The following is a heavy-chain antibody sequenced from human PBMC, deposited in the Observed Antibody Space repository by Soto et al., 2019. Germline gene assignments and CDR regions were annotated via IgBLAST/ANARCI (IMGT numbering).Heavy chain of an antibody. CDR1: GGSISNYY. CDR2: IYYTGST. Sequence: SETLSLTCTVSGGSISNYYWSWIRQPPGKGLEWIAYIYYTGSTNYNPSLKSRVTISIDTSKSQFSLKLSSVPAADPAVYYCARGSTHYYYDSSGYFIDYWGQGTLVTVSS. CDR3: ARGSTHYYYDSSGYFIDY. J-gene: IGHJ4*02. D-gene: IGHD3-22*01. V-gene: IGHV4-59*01.